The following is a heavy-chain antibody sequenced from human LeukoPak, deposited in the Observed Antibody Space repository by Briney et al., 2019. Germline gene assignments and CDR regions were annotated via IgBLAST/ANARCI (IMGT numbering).Heavy chain of an antibody. CDR3: ARGYCSGGSCYSYYYYNYMDV. CDR2: IYCSGST. V-gene: IGHV4-39*07. D-gene: IGHD2-15*01. J-gene: IGHJ6*03. Sequence: SETLSLTCTVSGGSISISSYFWGWIRQPPGKVLEWIGSIYCSGSTYYNPSLKSRVTISVDTSKNQFSLKLSSVAAADTAVYYCARGYCSGGSCYSYYYYNYMDVWGKGTTVTVSS. CDR1: GGSISISSYF.